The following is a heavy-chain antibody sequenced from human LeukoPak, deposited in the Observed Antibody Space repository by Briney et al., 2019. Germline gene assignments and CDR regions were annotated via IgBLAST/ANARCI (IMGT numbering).Heavy chain of an antibody. CDR1: GFTFEDYA. CDR3: AKDGQRRAVSVVTYMDV. V-gene: IGHV3-9*01. CDR2: INWNSGRM. Sequence: GGPLRLSCAAAGFTFEDYAMHWFDKAPGKALEGAPTINWNSGRMEYADSVKGRFTISRDNAKNSLYLQMNSLRDEDTALYYCAKDGQRRAVSVVTYMDVWGKGTTVTVSS. J-gene: IGHJ6*03. D-gene: IGHD6-19*01.